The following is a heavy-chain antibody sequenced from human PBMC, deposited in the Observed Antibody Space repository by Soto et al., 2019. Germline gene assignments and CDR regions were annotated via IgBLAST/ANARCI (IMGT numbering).Heavy chain of an antibody. D-gene: IGHD6-13*01. CDR1: GFTFSSYG. J-gene: IGHJ6*02. CDR2: IWYDGSNK. Sequence: QVQLVESGGGEVQPGRSLRLSCAASGFTFSSYGMHWVRQAPGKGLEWVAVIWYDGSNKYYADSVKGRFTISRDNSKNTLSLQMNSLRAEDTAVYYCVGSSSKKVYYAMDVWGQGTTVTVSS. V-gene: IGHV3-33*01. CDR3: VGSSSKKVYYAMDV.